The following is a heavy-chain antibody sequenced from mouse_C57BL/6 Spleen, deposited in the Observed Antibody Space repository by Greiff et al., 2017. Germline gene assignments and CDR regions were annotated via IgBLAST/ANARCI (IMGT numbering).Heavy chain of an antibody. J-gene: IGHJ2*01. CDR3: TAPYYYGSTYFDY. CDR1: GFTFSNYW. D-gene: IGHD1-1*01. Sequence: EVQGVESGGGLVQPGGSMKLSCVASGFTFSNYWMNWVRQSPEKGLEWVAQIRLKSDNYATHYAESVKGRFTISRDDSKSSVYLQMNNLRAEDTGIYYCTAPYYYGSTYFDYWGQGTTLTVSS. CDR2: IRLKSDNYAT. V-gene: IGHV6-3*01.